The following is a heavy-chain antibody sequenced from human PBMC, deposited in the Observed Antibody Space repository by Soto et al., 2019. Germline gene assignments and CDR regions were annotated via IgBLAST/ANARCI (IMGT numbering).Heavy chain of an antibody. CDR3: ARRRPTGYYNY. J-gene: IGHJ4*02. D-gene: IGHD3-9*01. Sequence: QGQLVESGGDLVKPGGSERLSCAASGFPFSDYYMSWIRQAPGKGLEWVSSIGSSSSYTNYADSVKGRFTISRDNAKNSLYLQMNSLRAEDTAVYYCARRRPTGYYNYWGQGTMVTVSA. CDR2: IGSSSSYT. CDR1: GFPFSDYY. V-gene: IGHV3-11*05.